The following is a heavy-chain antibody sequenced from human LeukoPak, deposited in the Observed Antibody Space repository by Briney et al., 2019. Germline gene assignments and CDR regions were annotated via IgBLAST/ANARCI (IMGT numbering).Heavy chain of an antibody. CDR2: IYHSGST. D-gene: IGHD2-2*01. Sequence: PSETLSLTCAVSGYSISSGYYWGWIRQPPGKGLEWIGSIYHSGSTYYNPSLKSRVTISVDTSKNQFSLKLSSVTAADTAVYSCARVWSGYCSSTSCYVAYNWFDPWGQGTLVTVSS. V-gene: IGHV4-38-2*01. CDR1: GYSISSGYY. CDR3: ARVWSGYCSSTSCYVAYNWFDP. J-gene: IGHJ5*02.